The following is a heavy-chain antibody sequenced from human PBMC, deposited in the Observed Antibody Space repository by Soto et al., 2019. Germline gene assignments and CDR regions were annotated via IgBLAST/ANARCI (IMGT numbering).Heavy chain of an antibody. CDR1: GFSLSTSGVG. CDR2: IYWDDDK. D-gene: IGHD3-16*02. Sequence: QITLKESGPTLLKPTQTLTLTCTFSGFSLSTSGVGVGWIRQPPGKALEWLALIYWDDDKRYSPSLKSRLTITKDTSKNQVVLTMTNMDPVDTATYYCAHITGDHNYDYIWGSYRPDNWFDPWGQGTLVTVSS. J-gene: IGHJ5*02. CDR3: AHITGDHNYDYIWGSYRPDNWFDP. V-gene: IGHV2-5*02.